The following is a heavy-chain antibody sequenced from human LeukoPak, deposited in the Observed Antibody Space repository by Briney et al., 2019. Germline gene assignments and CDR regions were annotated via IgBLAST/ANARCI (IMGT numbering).Heavy chain of an antibody. J-gene: IGHJ6*03. CDR1: GFTFSSYW. V-gene: IGHV3-7*01. CDR3: ARERGYCSSTSCYYMDV. Sequence: PGGSLRLSCAASGFTFSSYWMSWVRQAPGKGLEWVANIKQDGSEKYYVDSVKGRFTISRDNAKNSLYLQMNSLRAEDTDVYYCARERGYCSSTSCYYMDVWGKGTTVTVSS. CDR2: IKQDGSEK. D-gene: IGHD2-2*01.